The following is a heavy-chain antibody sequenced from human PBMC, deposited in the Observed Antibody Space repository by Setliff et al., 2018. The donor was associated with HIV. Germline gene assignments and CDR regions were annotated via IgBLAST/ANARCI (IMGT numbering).Heavy chain of an antibody. V-gene: IGHV4-39*01. Sequence: PSETLSLTCTVSGGSISSSSYYWGWIRQPPGKGLEWIGSIYYSGSTYYNPSLKSRVTISVDTSKNQFSLKLSSVTAADTAVYYGARHERITMIVVVIDYFDYWGQGTLVTVSS. D-gene: IGHD3-22*01. CDR3: ARHERITMIVVVIDYFDY. CDR1: GGSISSSSYY. CDR2: IYYSGST. J-gene: IGHJ4*02.